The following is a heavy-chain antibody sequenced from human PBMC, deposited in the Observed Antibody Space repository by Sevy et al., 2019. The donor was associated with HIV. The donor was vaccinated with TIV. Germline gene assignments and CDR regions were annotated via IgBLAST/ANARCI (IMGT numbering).Heavy chain of an antibody. CDR1: GYTFTSYG. D-gene: IGHD6-6*01. CDR3: ARDGQVYSSSSGGYYYYGMDV. V-gene: IGHV1-18*04. J-gene: IGHJ6*02. Sequence: ASVKVSCKASGYTFTSYGISWVRQAPGQGLEWMGWISPYNGKTNIAQKLQDKFTMTTDTSTSTAYMELRSLRSDDTAVYYCARDGQVYSSSSGGYYYYGMDVWGQGTTVTVSS. CDR2: ISPYNGKT.